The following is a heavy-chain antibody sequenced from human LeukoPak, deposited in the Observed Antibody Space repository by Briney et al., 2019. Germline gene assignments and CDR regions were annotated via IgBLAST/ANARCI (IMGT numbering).Heavy chain of an antibody. V-gene: IGHV3-15*01. CDR3: TTDPFVEMLIATDAFDI. CDR1: GFTFSNAW. CDR2: IKSKTYGGTA. D-gene: IGHD2-21*01. Sequence: PGGSLRLSCAASGFTFSNAWMSWVRQAPGKGLEGVGRIKSKTYGGTADYAAPVKGRFTISRDDSKNTLYLQMNSLKTEDTAVYYWTTDPFVEMLIATDAFDIWGQGTMVTVSS. J-gene: IGHJ3*02.